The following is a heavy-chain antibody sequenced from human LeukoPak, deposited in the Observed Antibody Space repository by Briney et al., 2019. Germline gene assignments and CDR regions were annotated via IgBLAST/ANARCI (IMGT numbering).Heavy chain of an antibody. CDR2: INHSGST. CDR3: ARSLTRDYYGMDV. J-gene: IGHJ6*02. D-gene: IGHD1/OR15-1a*01. CDR1: GGSFSGYY. V-gene: IGHV4-34*01. Sequence: PSETLFLTCAVSGGSFSGYYWSWIRQPPGKGLEWIGEINHSGSTNYNPSLKSRVTISVDTSKNQFSLKLSSVTAADTAVYYCARSLTRDYYGMDVWGQGTTVTVSS.